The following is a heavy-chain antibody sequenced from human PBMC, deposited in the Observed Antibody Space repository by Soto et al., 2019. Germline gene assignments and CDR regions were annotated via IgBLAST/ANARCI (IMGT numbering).Heavy chain of an antibody. CDR3: ASYSYVPGSRSFDY. CDR2: IKQDGTET. Sequence: GGSLRLSCAASGFPFSSYWMSWVRQAPGKGLKWVATIKQDGTETYYLDSVKGRFTISRDNAKTSLYLQMNSLRAEDTAVYYCASYSYVPGSRSFDYWGQGTLVTVSS. J-gene: IGHJ4*02. V-gene: IGHV3-7*05. CDR1: GFPFSSYW. D-gene: IGHD3-10*01.